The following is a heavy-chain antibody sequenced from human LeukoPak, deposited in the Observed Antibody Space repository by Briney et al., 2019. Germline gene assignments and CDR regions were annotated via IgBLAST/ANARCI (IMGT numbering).Heavy chain of an antibody. Sequence: SETLSLTCTVSGGSISSYYWSWIRQPPGKGLEWIGYIYYSGSTNYNPSLKSRVTISVDTSKNQFSLKLSSVTAADTAVYYCARARQCELPDAFDIWGQGTMVTVSS. CDR2: IYYSGST. CDR1: GGSISSYY. V-gene: IGHV4-59*01. CDR3: ARARQCELPDAFDI. D-gene: IGHD1-26*01. J-gene: IGHJ3*02.